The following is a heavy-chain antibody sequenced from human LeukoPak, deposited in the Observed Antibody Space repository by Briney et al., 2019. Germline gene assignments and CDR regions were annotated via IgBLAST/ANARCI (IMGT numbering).Heavy chain of an antibody. CDR2: ISGSGNST. Sequence: GGSLRLSCAASGFTFSSYAVSWVRQAPGKGLEWVSAISGSGNSTFYANSVKGRFTISRDISKNTLYLQMNSLRAEDTAVYYCAKAAGTTVTRGFDYWGQGTLVTVSS. J-gene: IGHJ4*02. D-gene: IGHD4-17*01. CDR1: GFTFSSYA. CDR3: AKAAGTTVTRGFDY. V-gene: IGHV3-23*01.